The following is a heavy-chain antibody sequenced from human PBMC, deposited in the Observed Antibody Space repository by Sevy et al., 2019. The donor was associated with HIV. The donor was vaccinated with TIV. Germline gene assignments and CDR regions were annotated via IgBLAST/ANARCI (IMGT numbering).Heavy chain of an antibody. CDR3: ARDKGLGFRELGSLNYFDY. D-gene: IGHD3-10*01. CDR1: GFIFSNYG. V-gene: IGHV3-33*01. Sequence: GGSLRLSCAASGFIFSNYGMHWVRQAPGKGLEWVAVIWYDGSNNYYAYSVKGRFTISRDNSNNTLFLQMNSLTAEDTALYYCARDKGLGFRELGSLNYFDYWGQGTPVTVSS. CDR2: IWYDGSNN. J-gene: IGHJ4*02.